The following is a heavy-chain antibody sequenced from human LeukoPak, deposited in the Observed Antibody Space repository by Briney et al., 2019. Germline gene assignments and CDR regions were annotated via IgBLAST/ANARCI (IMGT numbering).Heavy chain of an antibody. CDR2: IYWYDDK. Sequence: SGPTLVKPTQTLTLTCTFSGFSLSTRGVGVGWIRQPPGKALEWLAIIYWYDDKRYSPSLKSRLNITKDTSKNQVVLTMTNMDPVDTATYYCAQGIAGFDYWGQGTLVTVSS. CDR3: AQGIAGFDY. D-gene: IGHD2-15*01. J-gene: IGHJ4*02. CDR1: GFSLSTRGVG. V-gene: IGHV2-5*01.